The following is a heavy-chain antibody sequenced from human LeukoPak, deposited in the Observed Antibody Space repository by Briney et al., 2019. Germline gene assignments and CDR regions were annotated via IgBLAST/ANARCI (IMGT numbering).Heavy chain of an antibody. J-gene: IGHJ6*02. CDR3: TRGSSGFSYYSAMDV. Sequence: GGSLRLSCAASGFTFSSYAMSWVRQAPGKGLEWVSAISGSGGSTYYADSVKGRFTISRDNSKNTLYLQMNSLRAEDTAVYYCTRGSSGFSYYSAMDVWGQGTTVTVSS. CDR2: ISGSGGST. D-gene: IGHD3-10*01. CDR1: GFTFSSYA. V-gene: IGHV3-23*01.